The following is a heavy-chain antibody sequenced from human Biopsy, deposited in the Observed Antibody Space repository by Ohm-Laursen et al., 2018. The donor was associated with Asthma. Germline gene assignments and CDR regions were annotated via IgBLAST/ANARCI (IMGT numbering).Heavy chain of an antibody. Sequence: TLSLTCTVSGGSVSTGSYYWSWIRQPPGKALEWLAVIYWDDDKRYSPSLKSRLTISKDTSKNQVVLIMTDMDPMDTGTYYCANRGSLNGNWDGGYLDSWGQGTLVTVSS. CDR1: GGSVSTGSYY. V-gene: IGHV2-5*08. J-gene: IGHJ4*02. CDR3: ANRGSLNGNWDGGYLDS. D-gene: IGHD1-20*01. CDR2: IYWDDDK.